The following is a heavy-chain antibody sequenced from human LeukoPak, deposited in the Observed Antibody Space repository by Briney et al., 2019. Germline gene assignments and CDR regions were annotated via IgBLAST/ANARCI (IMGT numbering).Heavy chain of an antibody. CDR3: AREDIAVATYYGMDV. CDR2: IWYDGSNK. D-gene: IGHD6-19*01. J-gene: IGHJ6*02. Sequence: GGSLRLSCAASGFTFSSYGMHWVRQAPGKGLEWVAVIWYDGSNKYYADSVKGRFTISRDNSKNTLYLQMNSLRAEDTAVYYCAREDIAVATYYGMDVWGQGTTVTVSS. CDR1: GFTFSSYG. V-gene: IGHV3-33*01.